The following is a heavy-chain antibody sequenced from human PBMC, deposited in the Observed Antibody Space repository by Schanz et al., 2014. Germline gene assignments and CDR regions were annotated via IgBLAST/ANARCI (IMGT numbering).Heavy chain of an antibody. D-gene: IGHD3-3*02. CDR2: TSNDGSFT. J-gene: IGHJ4*02. CDR1: GFTFSDSW. Sequence: EVQLVESGGCLVQPGGSLRLSCAASGFTFSDSWMHWVRQAPGKGLVWVSRTSNDGSFTTFADSVKGRFTISRDNAKNTLYLQMNSLRAEDTAVYFCFLFSFFFFPFWGQGTLVTVSS. V-gene: IGHV3-74*01. CDR3: FLFSFFFFPF.